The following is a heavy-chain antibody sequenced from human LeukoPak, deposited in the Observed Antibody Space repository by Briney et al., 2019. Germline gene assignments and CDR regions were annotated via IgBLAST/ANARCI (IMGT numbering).Heavy chain of an antibody. CDR1: GGSFGRYY. Sequence: PSETLSLTCTVYGGSFGRYYCSWIRQSPDKGLEWIGEINLSGSARYNPSLKSRVTISVDKTKNEFSLNMTSVTAADTAVYYCARQSRTGSSYWGQGGLVTVSS. CDR3: ARQSRTGSSY. J-gene: IGHJ4*02. V-gene: IGHV4-34*01. D-gene: IGHD1-26*01. CDR2: INLSGSA.